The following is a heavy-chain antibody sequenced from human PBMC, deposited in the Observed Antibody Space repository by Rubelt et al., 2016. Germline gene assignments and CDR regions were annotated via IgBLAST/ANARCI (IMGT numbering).Heavy chain of an antibody. CDR2: I. Sequence: IYYADSVKGRFTISRDNAKNSLYLQMNSLRAEDTAVYYCARDPPLHIAAAGTYYYYMGVWGKGTTVTVSS. V-gene: IGHV3-48*04. J-gene: IGHJ6*03. CDR3: ARDPPLHIAAAGTYYYYMGV. D-gene: IGHD6-13*01.